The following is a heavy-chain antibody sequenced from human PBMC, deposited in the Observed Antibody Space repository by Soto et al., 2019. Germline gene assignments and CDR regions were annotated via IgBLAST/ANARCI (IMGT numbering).Heavy chain of an antibody. V-gene: IGHV4-61*01. J-gene: IGHJ4*02. D-gene: IGHD4-17*01. CDR2: MYYTGST. Sequence: SETLSLTCTVSGGSVNIGSFYWSWIRQPPGKGLEWIGHMYYTGSTNYNPSLKSRLTISLDMSRNQFSLQLTSATAADTALYYCARVSNEYGGNGAFDYWGLGTLVTVSS. CDR1: GGSVNIGSFY. CDR3: ARVSNEYGGNGAFDY.